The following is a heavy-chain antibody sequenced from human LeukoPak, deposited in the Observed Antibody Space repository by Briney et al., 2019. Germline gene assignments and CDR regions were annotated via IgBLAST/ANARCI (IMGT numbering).Heavy chain of an antibody. Sequence: ASVKVSCKSSGYTFTCYYMHWVRQAPGQGLEWMGLINPNSGGTKYAQKFQGRVSMTTDPSINTAYMELSRLGSDETAVYYCARVRDITMVRGVIIDAFDIWRQGTMVTVSS. V-gene: IGHV1-2*02. CDR3: ARVRDITMVRGVIIDAFDI. CDR2: INPNSGGT. CDR1: GYTFTCYY. D-gene: IGHD3-10*01. J-gene: IGHJ3*02.